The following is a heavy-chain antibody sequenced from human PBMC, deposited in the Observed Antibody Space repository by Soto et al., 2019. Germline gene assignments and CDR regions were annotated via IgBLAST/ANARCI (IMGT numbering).Heavy chain of an antibody. D-gene: IGHD5-18*01. CDR2: INAGNGNT. CDR3: AAALDTAMDRAFDI. J-gene: IGHJ3*02. Sequence: ASVKVSCKASGYTFTSYAMQWVRQAPGQRLEWMGWINAGNGNTKYSQKFQGRVTITRDTSASTAYMELSSLRSEDTAVYYCAAALDTAMDRAFDIWGQGTLVTV. V-gene: IGHV1-3*01. CDR1: GYTFTSYA.